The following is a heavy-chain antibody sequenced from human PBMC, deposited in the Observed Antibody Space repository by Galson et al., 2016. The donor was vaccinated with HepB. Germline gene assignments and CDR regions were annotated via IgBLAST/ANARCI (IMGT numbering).Heavy chain of an antibody. CDR2: IYPGDSDT. Sequence: QSGAEVKKPGGSLKISCKASGYNFTNFWIGWVRQTPEKGLEWMGFIYPGDSDTRYSPSFQDHVTISADTSISTAYLQWTSLRASDTAIYYCARHTGEEHWLIKLESWGQGTRVIVSA. CDR3: ARHTGEEHWLIKLES. J-gene: IGHJ4*02. D-gene: IGHD1-14*01. CDR1: GYNFTNFW. V-gene: IGHV5-51*01.